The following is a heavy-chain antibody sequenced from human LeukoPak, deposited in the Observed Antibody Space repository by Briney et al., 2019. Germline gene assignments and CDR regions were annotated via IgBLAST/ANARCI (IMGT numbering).Heavy chain of an antibody. D-gene: IGHD2-21*01. V-gene: IGHV4-61*02. CDR2: IYTTGST. CDR1: GGSISSGSYY. CDR3: ARITFVVEGYGMDV. J-gene: IGHJ6*02. Sequence: PSETLSLTCTVSGGSISSGSYYWTWIRQPAGKGLEWIGRIYTTGSTYYNPSLKSRVTISVDTSKNQFSLSLSSVTAADTAVYYCARITFVVEGYGMDVWGQGTTVTVSS.